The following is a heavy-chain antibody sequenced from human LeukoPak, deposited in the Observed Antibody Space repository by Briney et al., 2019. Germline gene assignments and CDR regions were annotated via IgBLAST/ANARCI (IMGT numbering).Heavy chain of an antibody. CDR2: IYHSGST. J-gene: IGHJ6*02. CDR1: GGSISSSNW. V-gene: IGHV4-4*02. CDR3: ARGERDSSSWSYKHYYYYYGMDV. Sequence: SGTLSLTCAVSGGSISSSNWWSWVRQPPGKGLEWIGEIYHSGSTNYNPSLKSRVTISVDTSKNQFSLKLSSVTAADTAVYYCARGERDSSSWSYKHYYYYYGMDVWGQGTTVTVSS. D-gene: IGHD6-13*01.